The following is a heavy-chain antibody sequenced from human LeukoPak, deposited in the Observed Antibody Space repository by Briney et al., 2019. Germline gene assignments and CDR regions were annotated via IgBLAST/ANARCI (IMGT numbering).Heavy chain of an antibody. CDR1: GGSFSGYY. J-gene: IGHJ6*03. Sequence: PSETLSLTCAVYGGSFSGYYWSWIRQPPGKGLEWIGEINHSGSTNYNPSLKSRVTISVDTSKNQFPLKLSSVTAADTAVYYCARGIAAAGTSSHYYYMDVWGKGTTVTVSS. D-gene: IGHD6-13*01. CDR3: ARGIAAAGTSSHYYYMDV. V-gene: IGHV4-34*01. CDR2: INHSGST.